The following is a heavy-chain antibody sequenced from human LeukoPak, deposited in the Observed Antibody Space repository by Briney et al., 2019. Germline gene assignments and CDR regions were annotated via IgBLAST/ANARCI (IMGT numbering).Heavy chain of an antibody. Sequence: ASVKVSCKASGYTFTGYYMHWVRQAPGQGLEWMGWINPNSGGANYAQKFQGRVTMTRDTSISTAYMELSRLRSDDTAVYYCARDRYYYDSSGQYYYYGMDVWGQGTTVTVSS. D-gene: IGHD3-22*01. CDR2: INPNSGGA. CDR3: ARDRYYYDSSGQYYYYGMDV. CDR1: GYTFTGYY. J-gene: IGHJ6*02. V-gene: IGHV1-2*02.